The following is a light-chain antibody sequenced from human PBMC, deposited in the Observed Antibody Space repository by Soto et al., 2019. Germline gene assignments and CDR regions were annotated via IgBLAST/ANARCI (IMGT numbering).Light chain of an antibody. CDR3: QQYDNWPRT. CDR1: QSVSSN. Sequence: MTQSPSTLSGSVGDRVTITCRASQSVSSNLAWYQQKPGQAPRLLIYGASTRATGIPARFSGSGSGTELTLTISSLKSEDFAVYYCQQYDNWPRTFGQGTKVEI. J-gene: IGKJ1*01. CDR2: GAS. V-gene: IGKV3-15*01.